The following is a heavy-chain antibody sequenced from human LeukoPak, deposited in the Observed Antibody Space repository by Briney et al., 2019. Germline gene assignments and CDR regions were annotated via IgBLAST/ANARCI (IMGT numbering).Heavy chain of an antibody. CDR1: GFTFSSYS. D-gene: IGHD6-19*01. J-gene: IGHJ4*02. Sequence: GGSLRLSCAASGFTFSSYSMNWVGQAPGKELEWISSISSSSTYIYYADSVKGRFTISRDNAKDSLYLQMNSLSAEDTAIYYCVRGSSGWYREFDYWGQGTLVTVSS. CDR3: VRGSSGWYREFDY. V-gene: IGHV3-21*01. CDR2: ISSSSTYI.